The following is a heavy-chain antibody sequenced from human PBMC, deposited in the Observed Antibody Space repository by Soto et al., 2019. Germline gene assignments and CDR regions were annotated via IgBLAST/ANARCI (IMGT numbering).Heavy chain of an antibody. D-gene: IGHD2-8*01. CDR3: AKTRGGGVHFDY. CDR2: ISGSGGST. Sequence: EVQLLESGGGLVQPGGSLRLSCAASGFTFSSYAMSWVRQAPGKGLEWVSAISGSGGSTYYADSVKGRFTISRDNSKNTLYVQMNSQRAGDTAVYYCAKTRGGGVHFDYWGQGTLVTVSS. V-gene: IGHV3-23*01. CDR1: GFTFSSYA. J-gene: IGHJ4*02.